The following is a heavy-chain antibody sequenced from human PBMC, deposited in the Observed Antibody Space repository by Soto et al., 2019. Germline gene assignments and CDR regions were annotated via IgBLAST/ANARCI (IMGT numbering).Heavy chain of an antibody. V-gene: IGHV5-10-1*01. D-gene: IGHD3-22*01. CDR1: GYSFTSYW. J-gene: IGHJ5*02. Sequence: GESLKISCKGSGYSFTSYWISWVRQMPGKGLEWMGRIDPSDSYTNYSPSFQGHVTISADRSISTAYLQWSSLKASDTAMYYCARLGTMIVSEFDPWGQGTLVTVSS. CDR3: ARLGTMIVSEFDP. CDR2: IDPSDSYT.